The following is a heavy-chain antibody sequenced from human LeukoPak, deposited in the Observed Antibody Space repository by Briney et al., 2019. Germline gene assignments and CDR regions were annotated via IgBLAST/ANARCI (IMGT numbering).Heavy chain of an antibody. CDR2: IYTSGST. CDR1: GGSISSGSYY. D-gene: IGHD3-22*01. CDR3: ATHDKTSSGYYGY. Sequence: SQTLSLTCTDSGGSISSGSYYWSWIRQPAGKGLEWIGRIYTSGSTNYNPSLKSRVTISVDTSKNQFSLKLSSVTAADTAVYYCATHDKTSSGYYGYWGQGTLVTVSS. J-gene: IGHJ4*02. V-gene: IGHV4-61*02.